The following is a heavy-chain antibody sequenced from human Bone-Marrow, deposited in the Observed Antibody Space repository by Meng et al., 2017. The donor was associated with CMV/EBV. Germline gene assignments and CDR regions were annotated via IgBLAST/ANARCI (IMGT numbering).Heavy chain of an antibody. D-gene: IGHD4-11*01. CDR2: IYYSGST. J-gene: IGHJ4*02. CDR1: GGSISSYY. Sequence: SETLSLTCTVSGGSISSYYWSWIRQPPGKGLEWIGYIYYSGSTNYNPSLKSRVTISVDTSKNQFSLKLSSVTAADTAAYYCARMTTVKGGDYFDYWGQGPLVTGSS. CDR3: ARMTTVKGGDYFDY. V-gene: IGHV4-59*01.